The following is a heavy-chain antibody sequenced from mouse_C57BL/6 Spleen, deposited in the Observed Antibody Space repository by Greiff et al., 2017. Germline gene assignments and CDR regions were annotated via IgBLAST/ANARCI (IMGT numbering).Heavy chain of an antibody. CDR1: GYTFTSYW. Sequence: QVQLQQPGAELVKPGASVKMSCKASGYTFTSYWITWVKQRPGQGLEWIGEIYPGSGSTNYNEKFKSKATLTVDTSSSTAYMQLSSLTSEDSAVYYCARGGYPVYYFDYWGQGTTLTVYS. CDR2: IYPGSGST. D-gene: IGHD2-2*01. V-gene: IGHV1-55*01. CDR3: ARGGYPVYYFDY. J-gene: IGHJ2*01.